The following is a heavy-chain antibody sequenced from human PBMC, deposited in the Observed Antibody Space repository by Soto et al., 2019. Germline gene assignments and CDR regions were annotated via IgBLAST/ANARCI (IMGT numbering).Heavy chain of an antibody. V-gene: IGHV2-70*11. CDR1: GFSLSTSGMC. CDR2: IDWDDDK. J-gene: IGHJ3*02. Sequence: SGPTMVNPTQTLRLTCSVSGFSLSTSGMCVSWIRQPPGKALEWLARIDWDDDKYYSTSLKTRLTISKDTSKNQVVLTMTNMDPVDTATYYCARIRDYYDSSGAFDIWGQGTMVTVSS. CDR3: ARIRDYYDSSGAFDI. D-gene: IGHD3-22*01.